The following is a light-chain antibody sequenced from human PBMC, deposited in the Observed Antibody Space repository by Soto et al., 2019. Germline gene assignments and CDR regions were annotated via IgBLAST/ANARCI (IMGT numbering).Light chain of an antibody. CDR2: GVS. CDR3: SSFTGTTTLDV. Sequence: QSALTQPASVSGSPGQSITISCTGTSSDVGAYKYVSWYQQHPGKVPKLIIYGVSNRPSGVSNRFSGSKSVNTAFLTISGLQPEDEADYYCSSFTGTTTLDVFGTGTKVTVL. J-gene: IGLJ1*01. CDR1: SSDVGAYKY. V-gene: IGLV2-14*03.